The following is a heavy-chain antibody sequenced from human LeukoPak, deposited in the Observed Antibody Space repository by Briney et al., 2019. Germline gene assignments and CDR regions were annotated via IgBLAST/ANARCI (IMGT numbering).Heavy chain of an antibody. Sequence: GGSLTLSCAASGFTFSSYGMHWVRQAPGKGLEWVAFIRYDGSNKFYADSVKGRFTISRDNSKSTLYLQMNSLRAEDTAVYYCANSGGYYPTGYFDYWGQGTLVTVSS. D-gene: IGHD3-22*01. CDR1: GFTFSSYG. V-gene: IGHV3-30*02. CDR3: ANSGGYYPTGYFDY. CDR2: IRYDGSNK. J-gene: IGHJ4*02.